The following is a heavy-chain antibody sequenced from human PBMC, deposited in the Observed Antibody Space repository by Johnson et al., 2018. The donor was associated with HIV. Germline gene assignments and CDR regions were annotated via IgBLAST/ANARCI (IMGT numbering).Heavy chain of an antibody. CDR2: IKSKTDGGTT. Sequence: VQLVESGGGVVQPGGSLRLSCAASGFTFSSYGMHWVRQAPGKGLEWVGRIKSKTDGGTTDYAAPVKGRFTLSRDDSKNTLYLQMNSLRAEDTAVYYCARNLMRYNWNADAFDIWGQGTMVTVSS. V-gene: IGHV3-15*01. CDR3: ARNLMRYNWNADAFDI. D-gene: IGHD1-20*01. CDR1: GFTFSSYG. J-gene: IGHJ3*02.